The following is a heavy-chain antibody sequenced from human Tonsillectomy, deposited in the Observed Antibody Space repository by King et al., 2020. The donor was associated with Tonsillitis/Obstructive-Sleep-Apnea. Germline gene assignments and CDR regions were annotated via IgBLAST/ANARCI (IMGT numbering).Heavy chain of an antibody. CDR2: ISAYNGNT. V-gene: IGHV1-18*01. D-gene: IGHD1-1*01. J-gene: IGHJ6*02. CDR1: GYTFTSYD. CDR3: ARETTEGAARQGFYYDGMDV. Sequence: VQLVESGAEVKKPGTSVKVSCKASGYTFTSYDFSWVRQAPGQGLEWMGWISAYNGNTNYAQKLQGRVTMTTDTSTSTVYMELRSLRSDDTAVYYCARETTEGAARQGFYYDGMDVWGQGTTVTVSS.